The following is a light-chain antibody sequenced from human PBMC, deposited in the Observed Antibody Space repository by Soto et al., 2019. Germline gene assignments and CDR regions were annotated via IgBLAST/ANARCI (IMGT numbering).Light chain of an antibody. CDR3: QQYGSSPRT. Sequence: EIVLTQSPVTLSVSPVERATLSCRASQSIGKNLAWYQQKPGRAPRLVIYGASSRATGIPDRFSGSGAGTDFTLTISRLEPEDFAVYYCQQYGSSPRTFGQGTRLEIK. V-gene: IGKV3-20*01. CDR1: QSIGKN. J-gene: IGKJ5*01. CDR2: GAS.